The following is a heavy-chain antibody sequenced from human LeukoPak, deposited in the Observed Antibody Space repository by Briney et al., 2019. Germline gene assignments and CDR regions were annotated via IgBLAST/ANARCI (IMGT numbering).Heavy chain of an antibody. V-gene: IGHV4-59*01. CDR2: IYYTGST. D-gene: IGHD3-9*01. CDR1: GGSISCYY. CDR3: ARGGTYNDILSFDP. J-gene: IGHJ5*02. Sequence: SETLSLTCTVSGGSISCYYWTWIRQSPGKGLEWIGQIYYTGSTYYNPSLKRRVTISVDTSRNQFSLTLTSVTAADTAVYHCARGGTYNDILSFDPWGQGTLVTVSS.